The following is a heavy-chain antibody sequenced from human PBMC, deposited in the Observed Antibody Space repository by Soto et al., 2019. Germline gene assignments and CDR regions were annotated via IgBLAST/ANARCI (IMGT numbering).Heavy chain of an antibody. J-gene: IGHJ4*02. CDR3: ATTSLSTGGYSSFDS. D-gene: IGHD1-26*01. CDR2: VTYSGANT. CDR1: GFTFGSYA. V-gene: IGHV3-23*01. Sequence: EVQLLESGGGLVQPGGSLRLSCAASGFTFGSYAMSWVRQAPGKGLEWVSLVTYSGANTYYAGSVTGRFTISRDNSRNTLYLQMSSLRVEDTAVYYCATTSLSTGGYSSFDSWGRGTLVTVSS.